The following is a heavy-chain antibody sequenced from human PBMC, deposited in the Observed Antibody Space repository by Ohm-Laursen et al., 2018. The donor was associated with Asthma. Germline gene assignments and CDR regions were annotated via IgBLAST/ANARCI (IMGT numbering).Heavy chain of an antibody. CDR2: IYHTGGA. J-gene: IGHJ4*02. Sequence: TLSLTCAVSGGSISSGDDSWSWIRQPPGKGLEWIGYIYHTGGAYYNASLKSRVTISVDRSKNQFSLKLTSVTAADTAVYYCARRVGVAFDDWGQGTLVTVSS. V-gene: IGHV4-30-2*01. CDR1: GGSISSGDDS. CDR3: ARRVGVAFDD. D-gene: IGHD1-26*01.